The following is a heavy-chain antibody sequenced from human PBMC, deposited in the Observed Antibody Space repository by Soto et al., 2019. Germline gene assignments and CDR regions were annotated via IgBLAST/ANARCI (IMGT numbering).Heavy chain of an antibody. Sequence: QVQLEESGGGLVKPGGSLRLSCAASGFTFSAVYMSWIRQAPNKGLEYISYISSSGTSANYADSVKGRFTISRDNAKNSLYLQRNSLRAEDTVVYYCARDRGAVTGYYCDYWGQGALFTVSS. CDR1: GFTFSAVY. V-gene: IGHV3-11*05. J-gene: IGHJ4*02. D-gene: IGHD6-19*01. CDR3: ARDRGAVTGYYCDY. CDR2: ISSSGTSA.